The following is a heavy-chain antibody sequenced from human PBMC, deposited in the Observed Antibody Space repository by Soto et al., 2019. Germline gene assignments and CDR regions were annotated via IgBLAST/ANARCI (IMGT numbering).Heavy chain of an antibody. V-gene: IGHV3-15*07. CDR3: GIGDGYNPADYYGMDV. Sequence: GGSLRLSCAASGFTFSNAWMNWVRQAPGKGLEWVGRIKSKTDGGTTDYAAPVKGRFTISRDDSKNTLYLQMNSLKTEDTAVYYCGIGDGYNPADYYGMDVWGRGTTVTVSS. J-gene: IGHJ6*02. CDR2: IKSKTDGGTT. D-gene: IGHD5-12*01. CDR1: GFTFSNAW.